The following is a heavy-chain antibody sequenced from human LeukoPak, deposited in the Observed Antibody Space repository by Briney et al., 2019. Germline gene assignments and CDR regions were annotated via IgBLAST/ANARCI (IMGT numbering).Heavy chain of an antibody. CDR1: GLAVSNNY. CDR2: IYTGGST. CDR3: ARDLGPYYAY. J-gene: IGHJ4*02. Sequence: GGSLRLSCAASGLAVSNNYMSWVRQAPGKGLEWVSIIYTGGSTYYADSVKGRFTISRDNSKNMLYLQMNSLRAEDTAVYYCARDLGPYYAYWGQGTLVTVSS. D-gene: IGHD3-16*01. V-gene: IGHV3-53*01.